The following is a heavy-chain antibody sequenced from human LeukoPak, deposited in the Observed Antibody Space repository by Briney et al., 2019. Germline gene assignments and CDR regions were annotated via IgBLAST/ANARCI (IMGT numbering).Heavy chain of an antibody. CDR2: IDNSGKI. CDR3: ATDYFKYNDGSGPFEY. D-gene: IGHD3-22*01. V-gene: IGHV4-4*02. CDR1: GRSISSNHW. J-gene: IGHJ4*02. Sequence: PSETLSLTCAVSGRSISSNHWWSWVRQSPAKGLEWIGEIDNSGKINYNPSLKSRVSVSVDKSKNNFSLKMTSMTAADTAIYFCATDYFKYNDGSGPFEYWGQGTLVTVSS.